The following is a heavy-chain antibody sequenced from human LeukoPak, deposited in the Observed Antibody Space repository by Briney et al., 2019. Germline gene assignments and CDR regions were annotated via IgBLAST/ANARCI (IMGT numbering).Heavy chain of an antibody. V-gene: IGHV4-59*08. J-gene: IGHJ4*02. CDR2: IFYSGHS. CDR3: ARHGPEYYDATGYYNFDS. D-gene: IGHD3-22*01. Sequence: SETLSLTCTVSGDSINTYYWSWIRQPPGKGLEWIGFIFYSGHSKYNPSLKRRLTLSLDTSKSQFSLKLTSVTAVDTAVYYCARHGPEYYDATGYYNFDSWSQGTLVTVSS. CDR1: GDSINTYY.